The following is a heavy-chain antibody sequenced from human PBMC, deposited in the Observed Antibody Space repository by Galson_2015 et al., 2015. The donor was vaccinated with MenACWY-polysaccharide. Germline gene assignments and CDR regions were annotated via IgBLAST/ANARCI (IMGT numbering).Heavy chain of an antibody. CDR3: AKRMISVGAFDL. D-gene: IGHD3/OR15-3a*01. CDR1: GFTFSSFW. V-gene: IGHV3-7*01. J-gene: IGHJ3*01. CDR2: IKQDGSEK. Sequence: SLRLSCAASGFTFSSFWMSWVRQAPGKGLEWVAIIKQDGSEKYKVYSVKGRFSFSGENAKKSLKLQMNSLRSEDTAVYDCAKRMISVGAFDLWGDGTMVSFSS.